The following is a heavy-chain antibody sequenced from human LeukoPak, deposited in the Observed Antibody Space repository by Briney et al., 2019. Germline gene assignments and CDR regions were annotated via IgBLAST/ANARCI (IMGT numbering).Heavy chain of an antibody. Sequence: ASVKVSCKASGYTFTSYYMHWVRQAPGQGLEWMGIINPSGGSTSYAQKFQGRVTMTRDMSTSTAYMELRSLRSDGTAVYYCARDLAYYFDYWGQGTLVTVSS. D-gene: IGHD5-12*01. CDR1: GYTFTSYY. J-gene: IGHJ4*02. CDR3: ARDLAYYFDY. CDR2: INPSGGST. V-gene: IGHV1-46*01.